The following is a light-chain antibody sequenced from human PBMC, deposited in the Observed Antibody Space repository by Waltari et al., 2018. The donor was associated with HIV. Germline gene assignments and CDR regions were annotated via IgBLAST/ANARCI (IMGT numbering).Light chain of an antibody. V-gene: IGKV3-15*01. Sequence: MTQSPATLSASLGDRVTLSCWAGQTVHTNFAWYQQRPGQSPRLLIFDSSTRATGVPDSFSGSGSGTEFTLTINSLQTDDVGVYYCQQYDDWPWTFGQGTKVEV. CDR1: QTVHTN. CDR2: DSS. CDR3: QQYDDWPWT. J-gene: IGKJ1*01.